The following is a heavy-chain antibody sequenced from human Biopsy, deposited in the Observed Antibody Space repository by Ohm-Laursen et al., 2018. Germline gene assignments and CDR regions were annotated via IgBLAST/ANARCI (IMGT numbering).Heavy chain of an antibody. Sequence: GTLSLTCTVSGGSISNNNYYWGWIRQPPGKGLEWIGSIFYRGSTHYKPSLKSRVTISLDTSKNQFSLKLSSVTAADTAVYYCARLPHGDLRYNFDYWGQGTLVTVSS. J-gene: IGHJ4*02. CDR3: ARLPHGDLRYNFDY. CDR2: IFYRGST. CDR1: GGSISNNNYY. V-gene: IGHV4-39*07. D-gene: IGHD2-21*02.